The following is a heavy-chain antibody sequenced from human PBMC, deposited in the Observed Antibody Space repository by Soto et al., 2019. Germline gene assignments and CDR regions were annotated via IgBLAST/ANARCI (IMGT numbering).Heavy chain of an antibody. Sequence: GASVKVSCKASGYTFTSYGISWVRQAPGQGLEWMGWISAYNGNTNYAQKLQGRVTMTTDTSTSTAYMELRSLRSDDTAVYYCARDEGYVGANIWHAFDYWGQGILVSVS. J-gene: IGHJ4*02. CDR3: ARDEGYVGANIWHAFDY. CDR1: GYTFTSYG. CDR2: ISAYNGNT. V-gene: IGHV1-18*01. D-gene: IGHD1-26*01.